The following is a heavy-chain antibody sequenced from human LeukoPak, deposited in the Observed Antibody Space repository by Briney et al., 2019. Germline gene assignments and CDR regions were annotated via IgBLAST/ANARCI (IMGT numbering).Heavy chain of an antibody. CDR3: ARGHYGLDV. CDR2: ISTSSSYT. Sequence: KPGGSLRLSCAASGFTFSDYYMSWIRQAPGRGLEWVSYISTSSSYTDYADSVKGRFTISRDNAKNSLYLQMNSQRAEDTAVYYCARGHYGLDVWGQGTTVTVSS. CDR1: GFTFSDYY. J-gene: IGHJ6*02. V-gene: IGHV3-11*05.